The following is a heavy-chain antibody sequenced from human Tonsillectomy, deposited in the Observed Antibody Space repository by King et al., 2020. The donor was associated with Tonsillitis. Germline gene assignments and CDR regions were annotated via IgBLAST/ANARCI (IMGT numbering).Heavy chain of an antibody. J-gene: IGHJ4*02. CDR1: GFIFTNYW. D-gene: IGHD2-15*01. CDR2: ISRDGSEK. CDR3: ARPRGYCSGDSCFPPDY. Sequence: VQLVESGGDLVQPGGSLRLSCAASGFIFTNYWMSWVRQAPGQGLEWVADISRDGSEKYYGDSVRGRFTISRDNAKNSVYLQMNSLRSEDTAVYYCARPRGYCSGDSCFPPDYWGQGILVTVSS. V-gene: IGHV3-7*03.